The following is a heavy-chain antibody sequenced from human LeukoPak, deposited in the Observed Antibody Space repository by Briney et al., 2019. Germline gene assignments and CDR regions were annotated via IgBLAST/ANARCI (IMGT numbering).Heavy chain of an antibody. CDR2: IYYSGST. CDR3: ARGGSSSPLDD. Sequence: SETLSLTCIVSGGSISSYYWSWIRQPPGKGLEWIGYIYYSGSTSYSPSLRSRVTMSVDTSKNQISLKLSSVTAADTAVYYCARGGSSSPLDDWGQGTLVTVSS. CDR1: GGSISSYY. J-gene: IGHJ4*02. D-gene: IGHD6-6*01. V-gene: IGHV4-59*13.